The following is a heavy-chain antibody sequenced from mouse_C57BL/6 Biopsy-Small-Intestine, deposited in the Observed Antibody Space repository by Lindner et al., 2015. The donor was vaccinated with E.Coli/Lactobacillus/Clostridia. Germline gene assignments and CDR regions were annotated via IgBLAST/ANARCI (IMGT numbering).Heavy chain of an antibody. V-gene: IGHV1-55*01. Sequence: VQLQESGAELVKPGASVKMSCKASGYTFTSYWITWVKQRPGQGLEWIGDIYPGSGSTNYNEKFKSKATLTVDTSSSTAYMQLSSLTSEDSAVYYCARGGYAEDYWGQGTTLTVSS. CDR1: GYTFTSYW. J-gene: IGHJ2*01. D-gene: IGHD3-1*01. CDR3: ARGGYAEDY. CDR2: IYPGSGST.